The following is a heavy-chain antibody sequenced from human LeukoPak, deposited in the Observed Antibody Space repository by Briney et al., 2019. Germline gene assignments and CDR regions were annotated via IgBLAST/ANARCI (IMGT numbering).Heavy chain of an antibody. CDR1: GGSISSYY. J-gene: IGHJ4*02. CDR3: ARWGSIAVARFDY. D-gene: IGHD6-6*01. CDR2: IYYTGST. V-gene: IGHV4-59*01. Sequence: SETLSLTCTVSGGSISSYYWSWIRQPPGKGLEWIGYIYYTGSTNYNPSLTSRVNISVDTSKNQFSLNLTSVTAADTAVYYCARWGSIAVARFDYWGQGTLVTVSS.